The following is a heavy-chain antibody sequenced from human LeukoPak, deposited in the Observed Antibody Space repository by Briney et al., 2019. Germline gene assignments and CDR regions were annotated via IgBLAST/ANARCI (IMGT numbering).Heavy chain of an antibody. CDR1: GGTFSSYA. CDR3: ARDALKTYYDFWSGYPDAFDI. V-gene: IGHV1-69*13. J-gene: IGHJ3*02. Sequence: SVSVSCKASGGTFSSYAISWVRQAPGQGLEWMGGIIPIFGTANYAQKFQGRVTITADESTSTAYMELSSLRSEDTAVYYCARDALKTYYDFWSGYPDAFDIWGQGTMVTVSS. CDR2: IIPIFGTA. D-gene: IGHD3-3*01.